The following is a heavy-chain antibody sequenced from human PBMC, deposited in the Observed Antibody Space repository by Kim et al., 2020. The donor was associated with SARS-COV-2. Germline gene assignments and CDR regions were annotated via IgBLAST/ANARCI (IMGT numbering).Heavy chain of an antibody. CDR1: GGSFSGYY. J-gene: IGHJ4*02. D-gene: IGHD4-17*01. Sequence: SETLSLTCAVYGGSFSGYYWSWIRQPPGKGLEWIGEINHSGSTNYNPSLKSRVTISVDTSKNQFSLKLSSVTAADTAVYYCARVCYGGNTRWYFDYWGQGTLVTVSS. CDR2: INHSGST. V-gene: IGHV4-34*01. CDR3: ARVCYGGNTRWYFDY.